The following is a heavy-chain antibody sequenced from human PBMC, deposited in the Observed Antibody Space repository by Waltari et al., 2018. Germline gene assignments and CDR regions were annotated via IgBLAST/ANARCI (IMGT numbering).Heavy chain of an antibody. CDR1: GFTVSSNN. J-gene: IGHJ4*02. V-gene: IGHV3-53*01. CDR3: ARDPQGQWLVLGY. D-gene: IGHD6-19*01. Sequence: EVQLVESGGGLIQPGGSLRLSCSASGFTVSSNNLSGVGQAPGKGVEWVSFIDSGGSTYYADSVKGRFTISRDNSKNTRYRKMNSLRAEDTAVYYCARDPQGQWLVLGYWGQGTLVTVSS. CDR2: IDSGGST.